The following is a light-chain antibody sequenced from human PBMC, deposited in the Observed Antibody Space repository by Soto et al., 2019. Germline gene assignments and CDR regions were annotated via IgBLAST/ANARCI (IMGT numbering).Light chain of an antibody. Sequence: ILMTQKRSAVRVSGGESRTRCWRASQAISDNLAWYQHKPGQPPRLLIYDASTRATGIPARFSCGGSGRDLTLAISRLEPEDFAVYYSKQYGRLPIAFGQGTRLEIK. V-gene: IGKV3-15*01. CDR1: QAISDN. J-gene: IGKJ5*01. CDR2: DAS. CDR3: KQYGRLPIA.